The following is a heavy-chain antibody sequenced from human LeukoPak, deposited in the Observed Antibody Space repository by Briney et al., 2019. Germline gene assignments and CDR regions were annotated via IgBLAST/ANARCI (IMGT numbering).Heavy chain of an antibody. V-gene: IGHV4-38-2*02. CDR1: GYSISSGYY. CDR3: ARCRGSENYYYMDV. Sequence: TSEPLSLTCTVSGYSISSGYYWGWIRQPPGKGLEWIGNIYHSGSTYYNPSLKSRVTISVDTSKNQFSLELNSVTAADTAVYYCARCRGSENYYYMDVWGKGTTVTVSS. CDR2: IYHSGST. D-gene: IGHD1-14*01. J-gene: IGHJ6*03.